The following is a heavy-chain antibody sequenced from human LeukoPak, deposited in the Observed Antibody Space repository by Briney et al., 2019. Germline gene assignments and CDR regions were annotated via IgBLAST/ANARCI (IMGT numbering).Heavy chain of an antibody. CDR3: ARAQDYDSSGYVDGFDI. Sequence: PGGSLRLSCAASGFTFSKYWMHWVRQAPGKGLVWVTRINGDGSETTYADSVKGRFTISRDNSKNTLYLQMNSLRAEDTAVYYCARAQDYDSSGYVDGFDIWGQGTMVTVSS. J-gene: IGHJ3*02. CDR2: INGDGSET. D-gene: IGHD3-22*01. V-gene: IGHV3-74*01. CDR1: GFTFSKYW.